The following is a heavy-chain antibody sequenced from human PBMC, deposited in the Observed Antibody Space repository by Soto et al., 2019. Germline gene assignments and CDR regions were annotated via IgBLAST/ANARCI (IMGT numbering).Heavy chain of an antibody. CDR2: IYYSGRT. J-gene: IGHJ5*02. Sequence: QVQLQESGPGLVKPSETLSLTCTVSGGSISSYYWSWIRQPPGKGLEWIGYIYYSGRTNYNPTLKSRIPLPLNTSKTPFAQRRSAVPAADTTVYYCARDLFGRSVSFDPWGQGTLVTVSS. V-gene: IGHV4-59*01. CDR3: ARDLFGRSVSFDP. D-gene: IGHD3-16*01. CDR1: GGSISSYY.